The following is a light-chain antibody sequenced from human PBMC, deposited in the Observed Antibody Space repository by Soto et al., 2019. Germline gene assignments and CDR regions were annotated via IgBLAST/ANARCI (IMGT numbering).Light chain of an antibody. V-gene: IGLV2-14*01. Sequence: QSVLTQPASVSGSPGLSIAISCTGTSSDVGGYNSVSWYQQHPGKAPKLMIYDVSNRPSGVSNRFSGSKSGNTASLTISGLQAEDEGDYYGSSYTTGGSYVFGTGTKVTVL. CDR1: SSDVGGYNS. CDR3: SSYTTGGSYV. CDR2: DVS. J-gene: IGLJ1*01.